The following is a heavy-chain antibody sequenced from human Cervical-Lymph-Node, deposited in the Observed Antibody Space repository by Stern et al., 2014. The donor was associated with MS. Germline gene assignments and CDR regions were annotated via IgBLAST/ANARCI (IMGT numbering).Heavy chain of an antibody. CDR2: IHDSGST. J-gene: IGHJ5*02. Sequence: QVQLVESGPGLVKPSQTLSLTCTVSGGSISSSGYYWSWIRQPADKGLEWIGRIHDSGSTYYNPSLKSRVTISMDTAKTQFSLKLPSVTAADTAVYYCATTRWDLFTWNWFDPWGQGTLVTVSS. V-gene: IGHV4-61*02. CDR3: ATTRWDLFTWNWFDP. D-gene: IGHD1-26*01. CDR1: GGSISSSGYY.